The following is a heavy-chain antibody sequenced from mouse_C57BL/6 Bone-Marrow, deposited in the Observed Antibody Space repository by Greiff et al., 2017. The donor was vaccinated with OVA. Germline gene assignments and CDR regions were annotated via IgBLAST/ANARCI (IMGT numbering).Heavy chain of an antibody. CDR1: GFNFKDYY. D-gene: IGHD2-1*01. J-gene: IGHJ2*01. V-gene: IGHV14-4*01. CDR3: TSIWYPY. Sequence: EVQLQQSGAELVRPGASVKLSCTASGFNFKDYYMHWVKQRPEQGLEWIGWIDPENGDTEYASKFQGKATITADTSSNTAYLQLSSLTSEDTAVYYCTSIWYPYWGQGTTLTVSS. CDR2: IDPENGDT.